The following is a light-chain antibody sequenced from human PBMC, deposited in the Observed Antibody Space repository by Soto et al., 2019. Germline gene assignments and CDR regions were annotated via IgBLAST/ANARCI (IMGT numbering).Light chain of an antibody. CDR1: SSDVGSYNL. CDR3: CSYAGSSTFT. Sequence: QSALTQPASVSGSPGQSITISCTGTSSDVGSYNLVSWYQQHPGKAPKLMIYEVTKRPSGVSNRFSGSKSGNMASLTISGLQAEDEADYYCCSYAGSSTFTFGGGTQLTVL. V-gene: IGLV2-23*02. CDR2: EVT. J-gene: IGLJ3*02.